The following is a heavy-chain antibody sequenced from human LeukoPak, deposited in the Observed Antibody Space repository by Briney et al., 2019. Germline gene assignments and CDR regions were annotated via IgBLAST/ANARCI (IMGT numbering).Heavy chain of an antibody. Sequence: SETLSLTCTVSGGSISSYYWSWIRQPPGKGLEWIGYIYYSGSTNYNPSLKSRVTISVDTSKNQFSLKLSSVTAADTAVYYCASLPSGWCGYFQHWGQGTLVTVSS. CDR3: ASLPSGWCGYFQH. D-gene: IGHD6-19*01. CDR1: GGSISSYY. J-gene: IGHJ1*01. CDR2: IYYSGST. V-gene: IGHV4-59*08.